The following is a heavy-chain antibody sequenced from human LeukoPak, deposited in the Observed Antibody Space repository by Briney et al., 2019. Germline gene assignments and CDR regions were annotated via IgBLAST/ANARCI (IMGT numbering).Heavy chain of an antibody. CDR2: IGGRGGST. V-gene: IGHV3-23*01. CDR1: GFTFSSHA. Sequence: GESLKISCVASGFTFSSHAMAWVRQAPGKGLEWVSAIGGRGGSTYYADSVKGRFTISRDNSKNTLYLRMNSLRAEDTALYYCARDPGVVAFHYFDFWGQGTLVTVSS. J-gene: IGHJ4*02. D-gene: IGHD3-3*01. CDR3: ARDPGVVAFHYFDF.